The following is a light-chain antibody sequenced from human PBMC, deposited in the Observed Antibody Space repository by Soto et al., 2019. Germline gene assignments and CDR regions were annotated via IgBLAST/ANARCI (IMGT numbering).Light chain of an antibody. CDR1: QAINNN. V-gene: IGKV1-39*01. CDR3: QQSYTTPYT. CDR2: RAS. Sequence: DIQLTQSPSSLSASVTDRVIITCRASQAINNNLNWYQQKLGKAPKLLIYRASTVQSGVPTRFSGSGSGTEFTLTISSLKHDDFGTYYCQQSYTTPYTFGQGTKVEIK. J-gene: IGKJ2*01.